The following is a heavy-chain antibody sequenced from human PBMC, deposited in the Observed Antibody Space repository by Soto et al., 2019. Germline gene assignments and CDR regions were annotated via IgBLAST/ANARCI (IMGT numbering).Heavy chain of an antibody. D-gene: IGHD2-21*01. V-gene: IGHV4-59*08. CDR1: GGSFSPTY. J-gene: IGHJ5*02. CDR2: IYYGGTT. CDR3: ARLGAYYQSLDP. Sequence: PSGRLSITCRLSGGSFSPTYWGWFRQSPGKGLEWVGYIYYGGTTSYNPSLKSRVTISLETSKSHFSLRLSSVTAADTAVYHWARLGAYYQSLDPWGPGPLVTSPQ.